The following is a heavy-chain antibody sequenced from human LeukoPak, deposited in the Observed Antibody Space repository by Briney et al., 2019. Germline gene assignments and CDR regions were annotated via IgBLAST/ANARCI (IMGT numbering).Heavy chain of an antibody. CDR1: GYTFTSYG. CDR3: ARRDLDYGEYYNMDV. D-gene: IGHD4-17*01. J-gene: IGHJ6*03. V-gene: IGHV1-18*01. CDR2: SSPYTGNT. Sequence: ASVKVSCKPSGYTFTSYGISWVRQAPGQGLEWMGRSSPYTGNTHYAQKFQDRFTMTTDTSTSTAYMELRSLRSDDTATYFCARRDLDYGEYYNMDVWGKGTTVTVSS.